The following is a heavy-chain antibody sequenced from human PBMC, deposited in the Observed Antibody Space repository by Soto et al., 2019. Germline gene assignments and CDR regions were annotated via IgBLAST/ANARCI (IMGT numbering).Heavy chain of an antibody. CDR2: ICTGGTT. J-gene: IGHJ6*02. CDR3: ARVGSKSFYYATDV. D-gene: IGHD4-4*01. Sequence: QLQESGPGLVKPSETLSLTCTVSGASISSVCWTWIRQPPGQGLEWIGYICTGGTTKYNPSLRSRVTLSVDTSKTQFSLKLTSVTAADTAVYYCARVGSKSFYYATDVWGQGTTVTVSS. CDR1: GASISSVC. V-gene: IGHV4-4*09.